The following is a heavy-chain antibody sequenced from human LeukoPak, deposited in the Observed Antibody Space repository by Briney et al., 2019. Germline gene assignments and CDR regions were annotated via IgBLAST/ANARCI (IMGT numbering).Heavy chain of an antibody. D-gene: IGHD3-22*01. V-gene: IGHV3-66*01. CDR2: IYSGGST. Sequence: ETLSLTCTVSGGSISSSSYYWGWIRQPPGKGLEWVSVIYSGGSTYYADSVKGRFTISRDNSKKTLDLQMNSLRAEDTAVYYCASSDSSGYYWNAFDIWGQGTMVTVSS. J-gene: IGHJ3*02. CDR3: ASSDSSGYYWNAFDI. CDR1: GGSISSSSYY.